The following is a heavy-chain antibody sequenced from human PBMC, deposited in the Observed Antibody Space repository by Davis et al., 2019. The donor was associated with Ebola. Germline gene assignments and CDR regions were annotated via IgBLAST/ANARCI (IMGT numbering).Heavy chain of an antibody. J-gene: IGHJ5*02. CDR2: INPSGGST. V-gene: IGHV1-46*01. CDR1: GYTFTSYY. Sequence: AASVKVSCKASGYTFTSYYMHWVRQAPGQGLEWMGIINPSGGSTSYAQKFQGRVTMTRDTSTSAVYMELSSLRSEDTAVYYCAGALNLNWFDPWGQGTLVTVSS. D-gene: IGHD1-14*01. CDR3: AGALNLNWFDP.